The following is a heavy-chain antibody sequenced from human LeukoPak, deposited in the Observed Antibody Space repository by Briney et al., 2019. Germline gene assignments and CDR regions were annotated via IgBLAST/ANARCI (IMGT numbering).Heavy chain of an antibody. V-gene: IGHV4-39*01. J-gene: IGHJ4*02. CDR2: IYYSGST. CDR3: ALTPEYSSSLYFDY. D-gene: IGHD6-6*01. Sequence: PSETLSLTCTVSGGSIISSSSSSYYWGWIRQSPGKGPEWVGGIYYSGSTYYNPSLKSRVTISVDTSKSQFSLRLSSVTAADTAVYYCALTPEYSSSLYFDYWGQGTLVTVSS. CDR1: GGSIISSSSSSYY.